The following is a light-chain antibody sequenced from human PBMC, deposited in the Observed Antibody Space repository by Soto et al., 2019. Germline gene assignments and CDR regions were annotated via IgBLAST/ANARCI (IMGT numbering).Light chain of an antibody. V-gene: IGLV2-11*01. CDR2: DVT. J-gene: IGLJ3*02. CDR1: SSDVGGYNY. Sequence: QSALTQPRSVSGAPGQSVTISCTGTSSDVGGYNYVSWYHQHPGKVPKLMILDVTTRPSGVPDRFSGSTSGNTASLTISGLQAEEDADYHRCSDAGGWILMFGGGTKLTVL. CDR3: CSDAGGWILM.